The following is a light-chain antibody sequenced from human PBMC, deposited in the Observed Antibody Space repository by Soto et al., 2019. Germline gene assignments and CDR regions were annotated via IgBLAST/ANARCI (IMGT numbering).Light chain of an antibody. Sequence: QSVLTQPPSVSGAPGQRVTISCTGSSSNIGAGYDVHWYQQLPGTAPKLLIYGNSNRPSGVPDRFSGSKSGTSASLAIPGLQDEEEADYYCQSSDSSISGPVVFGGGTKLTVL. J-gene: IGLJ2*01. CDR1: SSNIGAGYD. CDR2: GNS. V-gene: IGLV1-40*01. CDR3: QSSDSSISGPVV.